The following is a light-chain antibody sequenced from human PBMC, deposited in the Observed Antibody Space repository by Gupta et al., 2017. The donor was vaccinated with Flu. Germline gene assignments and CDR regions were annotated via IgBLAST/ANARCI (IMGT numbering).Light chain of an antibody. CDR1: QSISSW. J-gene: IGKJ1*01. Sequence: VGDRVTITCRASQSISSWLSWYQQKPGKAPKLLIYKASTLESGVPSRFSGSGFGTEFTLTISRLQPDDFATYYCQEYNSYWAFGQGTKVEIK. CDR2: KAS. V-gene: IGKV1-5*03. CDR3: QEYNSYWA.